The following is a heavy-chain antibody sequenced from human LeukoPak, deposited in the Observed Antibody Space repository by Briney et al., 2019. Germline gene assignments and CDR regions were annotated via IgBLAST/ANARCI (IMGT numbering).Heavy chain of an antibody. V-gene: IGHV3-7*01. J-gene: IGHJ1*01. CDR2: INKDGRET. D-gene: IGHD2-15*01. CDR1: GFTFSNYW. Sequence: GGSLRLSCVASGFTFSNYWMAWIRHVPGGGLEWVANINKDGRETYYLDSVRGRFTISRDNAKNSLYLQMNTLGAEDTAVYYCVRELVVGPAEYFQNWGQGTLVTVSS. CDR3: VRELVVGPAEYFQN.